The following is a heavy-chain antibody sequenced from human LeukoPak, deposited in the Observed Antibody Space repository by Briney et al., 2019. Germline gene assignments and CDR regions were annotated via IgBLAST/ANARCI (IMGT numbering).Heavy chain of an antibody. CDR2: ISWNSGSI. V-gene: IGHV3-9*01. D-gene: IGHD2-15*01. Sequence: GGSLRLSCAASGFTFDDYAMHWVRQAPGKGLEWVSGISWNSGSIGYADSVKGRFTISRDNAKNSLYLQMNSLRAEDTALYYCAKGIDFGGGSCYNYWGQGTLVTVSS. CDR1: GFTFDDYA. J-gene: IGHJ4*02. CDR3: AKGIDFGGGSCYNY.